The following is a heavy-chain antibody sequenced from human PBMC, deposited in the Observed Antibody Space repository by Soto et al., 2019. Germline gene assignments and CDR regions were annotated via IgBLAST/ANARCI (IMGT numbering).Heavy chain of an antibody. J-gene: IGHJ3*02. V-gene: IGHV3-21*01. CDR1: GFSFTSYT. Sequence: EVQLVESGGGLVKPGGSLRVSCAASGFSFTSYTMNWVRQAPGKGLEWVASISAGGRSIYYADSLKGRSTVLRDNAKSSLYLQVNSLRAEDTAVYYCARSTPGNPFDIWGQGTMVTVSS. CDR2: ISAGGRSI. CDR3: ARSTPGNPFDI. D-gene: IGHD3-10*01.